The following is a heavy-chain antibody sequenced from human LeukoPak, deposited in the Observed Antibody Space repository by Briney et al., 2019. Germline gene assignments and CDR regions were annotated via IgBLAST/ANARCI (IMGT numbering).Heavy chain of an antibody. J-gene: IGHJ4*02. CDR1: GGTFSSYA. Sequence: SVKVSCKASGGTFSSYAISWVRQAPGQGLEWMGRIIPILGIANYAQKFQGRVTITADKSTSTAFMELSSLRSEDTAVYYCASHGYSYGYDYWGQGTLVTVSS. CDR2: IIPILGIA. V-gene: IGHV1-69*04. D-gene: IGHD5-18*01. CDR3: ASHGYSYGYDY.